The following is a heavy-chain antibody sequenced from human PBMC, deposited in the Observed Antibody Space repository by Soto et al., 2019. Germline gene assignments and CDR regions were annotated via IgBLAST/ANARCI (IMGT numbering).Heavy chain of an antibody. CDR1: GFTFSSYA. CDR3: AITGLELPGGFDY. Sequence: PGGSLRLSCAASGFTFSSYAMHWVRQAPGKGLEWVAVISYDGSNKYYADSVKGRFTISRDNSKNTLYLQMNSLRAEDTAVYYCAITGLELPGGFDYWGQGTLVTVSS. V-gene: IGHV3-30-3*01. CDR2: ISYDGSNK. D-gene: IGHD1-7*01. J-gene: IGHJ4*02.